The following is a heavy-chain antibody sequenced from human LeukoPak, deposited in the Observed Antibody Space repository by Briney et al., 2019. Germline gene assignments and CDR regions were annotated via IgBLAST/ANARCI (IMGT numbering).Heavy chain of an antibody. J-gene: IGHJ1*01. Sequence: PGGSLRLSCAASGFTFSSYSMNWVRQAPGKGLEWVSSISSSSSYIYYADSVKGRFTISRDNAKNSLYLQMNSLRAEDTAVYYCARDPPYYYDSSGKGAEYFQHWGQGTLVTVSS. CDR3: ARDPPYYYDSSGKGAEYFQH. CDR1: GFTFSSYS. CDR2: ISSSSSYI. D-gene: IGHD3-22*01. V-gene: IGHV3-21*01.